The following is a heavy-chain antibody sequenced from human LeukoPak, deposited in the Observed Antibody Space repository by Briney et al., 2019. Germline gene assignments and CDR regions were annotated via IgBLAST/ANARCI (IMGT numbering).Heavy chain of an antibody. Sequence: GGSLRLSCAASGFTFSSYAMSWVRQAPGKGLEWVAFIRYDGSNKYYADSVKGRFTISRDNSKNTLYLQMNSLRAEDTAVYYCAKLSGNPVWAYYFDYWGQGTLVTVSS. D-gene: IGHD3-16*01. V-gene: IGHV3-30*02. CDR2: IRYDGSNK. J-gene: IGHJ4*02. CDR1: GFTFSSYA. CDR3: AKLSGNPVWAYYFDY.